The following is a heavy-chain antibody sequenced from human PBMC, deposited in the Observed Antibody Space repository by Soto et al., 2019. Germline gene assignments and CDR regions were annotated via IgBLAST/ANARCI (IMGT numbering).Heavy chain of an antibody. Sequence: PGESLKISCKGSGYSFTSYWIGWVLQMPWKGLEWMGIIYPGDSDTRYSPSFQGQVTISADKSISTAYLQWSSLKASDTAMYYCARTRYDSSSWYYFDYWGQGTLVTVSS. CDR3: ARTRYDSSSWYYFDY. CDR1: GYSFTSYW. D-gene: IGHD6-13*01. V-gene: IGHV5-51*01. J-gene: IGHJ4*02. CDR2: IYPGDSDT.